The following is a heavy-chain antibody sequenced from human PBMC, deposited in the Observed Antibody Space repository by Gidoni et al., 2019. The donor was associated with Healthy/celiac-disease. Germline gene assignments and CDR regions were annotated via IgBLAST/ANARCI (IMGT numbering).Heavy chain of an antibody. Sequence: FTISRDNSKNTLYLQMNSLRAEDTAVYYCAKDDSPLNQYGDYDYWGQGTLVTVSS. V-gene: IGHV3-23*01. J-gene: IGHJ4*02. D-gene: IGHD4-17*01. CDR3: AKDDSPLNQYGDYDY.